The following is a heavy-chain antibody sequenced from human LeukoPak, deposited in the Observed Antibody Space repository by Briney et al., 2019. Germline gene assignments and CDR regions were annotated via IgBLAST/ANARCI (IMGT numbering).Heavy chain of an antibody. V-gene: IGHV3-48*03. CDR2: ISSSGSTI. CDR3: ARRYCSSTSCTLDY. CDR1: GFTFSSYE. D-gene: IGHD2-2*01. J-gene: IGHJ4*02. Sequence: GGSLRLSCAASGFTFSSYEMNWVRQAPGKGLEWVSYISSSGSTIYYADSVEGRFTISRDNAKNSLYLQMNSLRAEDTAVYYCARRYCSSTSCTLDYWGQGTLVTVSS.